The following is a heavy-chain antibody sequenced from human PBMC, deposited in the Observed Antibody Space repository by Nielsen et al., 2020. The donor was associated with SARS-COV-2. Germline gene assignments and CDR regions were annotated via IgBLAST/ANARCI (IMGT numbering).Heavy chain of an antibody. CDR3: AKDPYSSGWYWWGFDY. Sequence: GESLKISCAASGFTFSSYAMSWVRQAPGKGLEWVSAISGSGGSTYYADSVKGRLTISRDNSKNTLYLQMNSLRAEDTAVYYCAKDPYSSGWYWWGFDYWGQGTLVTVSS. CDR1: GFTFSSYA. CDR2: ISGSGGST. V-gene: IGHV3-23*01. J-gene: IGHJ4*02. D-gene: IGHD6-19*01.